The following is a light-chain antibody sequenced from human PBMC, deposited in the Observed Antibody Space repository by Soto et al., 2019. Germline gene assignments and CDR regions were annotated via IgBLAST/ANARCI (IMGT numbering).Light chain of an antibody. CDR1: QSVSSY. J-gene: IGKJ1*01. V-gene: IGKV3-11*01. CDR3: QQCNTWPPET. CDR2: DAS. Sequence: EIVLTQSPATLSLSPGERATLSCRASQSVSSYLAWYQQKPGQAPRLLIYDASNRATGIPARFSGSGSGTEFTLTISSLQSEDFAVYYCQQCNTWPPETFGQGTKVDIK.